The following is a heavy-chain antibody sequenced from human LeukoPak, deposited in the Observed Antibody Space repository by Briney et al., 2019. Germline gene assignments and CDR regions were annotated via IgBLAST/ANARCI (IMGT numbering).Heavy chain of an antibody. Sequence: SETLSLTCTISGGSISSSSYYWGWIRQPPGKGLEWIGSIYYSGSTYYNPSLKSRVTISVDTSKNQFSLKLSSVTAADTAVYYCARQVVVVIAIKNWFDPWGQGTLVTVSS. CDR3: ARQVVVVIAIKNWFDP. CDR1: GGSISSSSYY. J-gene: IGHJ5*02. D-gene: IGHD2-21*01. V-gene: IGHV4-39*01. CDR2: IYYSGST.